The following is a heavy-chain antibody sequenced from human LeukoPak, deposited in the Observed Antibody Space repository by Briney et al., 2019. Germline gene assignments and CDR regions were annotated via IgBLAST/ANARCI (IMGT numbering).Heavy chain of an antibody. D-gene: IGHD5-12*01. J-gene: IGHJ4*02. Sequence: SETLSLTCTVSGGSISSSSYYWGWIRQPPGEGLEWIGSIYYSGSTYYNPSLKSRVTISVDTSKNQFSLKLSSVTAADTAVYYCATSGYDTSPEYWGQGTLVTVSS. CDR2: IYYSGST. V-gene: IGHV4-39*01. CDR3: ATSGYDTSPEY. CDR1: GGSISSSSYY.